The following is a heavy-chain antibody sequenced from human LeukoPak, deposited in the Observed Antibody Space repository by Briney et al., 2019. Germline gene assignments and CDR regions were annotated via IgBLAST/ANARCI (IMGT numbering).Heavy chain of an antibody. Sequence: GGSLRLSCAASGFTFSNYGMHWVRQAPGKGLEWVAVIWYDGSNKYHADSVKGRFTISRDNSKNTLYLQMNSLRVEDTAVYYCARDDVVTVALDYWGQGTLVTVSS. D-gene: IGHD2-2*01. V-gene: IGHV3-33*01. CDR1: GFTFSNYG. J-gene: IGHJ4*02. CDR2: IWYDGSNK. CDR3: ARDDVVTVALDY.